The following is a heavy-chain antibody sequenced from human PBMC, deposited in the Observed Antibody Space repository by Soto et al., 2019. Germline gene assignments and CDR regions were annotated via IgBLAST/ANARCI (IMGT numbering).Heavy chain of an antibody. V-gene: IGHV1-8*02. CDR1: GYTFTSYD. J-gene: IGHJ3*02. CDR3: ARRVRGYSGYDDAFDI. D-gene: IGHD5-12*01. Sequence: ASVKVSCKASGYTFTSYDINWVRQATGQGLEWMGWMNPNSGNTGYAQKFQGRVTMTRNTSISTAYMELSSLRSEDTAVYYCARRVRGYSGYDDAFDIWGQGTMVTVSS. CDR2: MNPNSGNT.